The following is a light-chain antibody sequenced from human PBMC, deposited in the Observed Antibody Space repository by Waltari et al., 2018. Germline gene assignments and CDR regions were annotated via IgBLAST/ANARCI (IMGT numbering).Light chain of an antibody. Sequence: QSALTQPASVSGSPGQSITISCTGTSRHIGGYNSASWYPHHPGKAPKPLIYEVSNRPSGVSDRFSGSKSGKTASLTISGLQAGDEAVYYCSSYTSLTTLVFGGGTKLTVL. J-gene: IGLJ2*01. V-gene: IGLV2-14*01. CDR2: EVS. CDR3: SSYTSLTTLV. CDR1: SRHIGGYNS.